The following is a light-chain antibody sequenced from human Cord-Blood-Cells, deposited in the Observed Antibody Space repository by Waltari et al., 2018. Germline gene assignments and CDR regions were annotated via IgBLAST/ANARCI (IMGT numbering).Light chain of an antibody. V-gene: IGKV3-15*01. J-gene: IGKJ4*01. CDR1: QRVSSN. CDR2: GAS. CDR3: QQYNNWPPLT. Sequence: EIVMTQSPAPLSVSPGERATLSCRASQRVSSNLAWYQQKPGQSPRLLIYGASTRATVIPARFSGSGSGTEFTLTISSLQSEDFAVYYCQQYNNWPPLTFGGGTKVEIK.